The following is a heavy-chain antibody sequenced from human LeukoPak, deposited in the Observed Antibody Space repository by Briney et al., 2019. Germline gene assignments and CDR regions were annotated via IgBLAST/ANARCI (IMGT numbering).Heavy chain of an antibody. CDR3: ARDLSELWFHTASYYYYMDV. V-gene: IGHV3-21*01. D-gene: IGHD5-18*01. CDR1: GFTFSSYS. J-gene: IGHJ6*03. CDR2: ISSSSSYI. Sequence: GGSLRLSCAASGFTFSSYSMNWVRQAPGKGLEWVSSISSSSSYIYYADSVKGRFTISRDNAKNSLYLQMNSLRAEDTAVYYCARDLSELWFHTASYYYYMDVWGKGTTVTVSS.